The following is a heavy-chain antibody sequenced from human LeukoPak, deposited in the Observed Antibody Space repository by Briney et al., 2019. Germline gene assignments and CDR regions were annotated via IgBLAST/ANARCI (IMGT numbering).Heavy chain of an antibody. CDR2: ISGSGGST. D-gene: IGHD5-12*01. CDR3: AAERIVATDEGYYYYYGMDV. Sequence: PGGSLRLSCAASGFTFSSYAMSWVRQAPGKGLEWVSAISGSGGSTYYADSVKGRFTISRDNSKNTLYLQMNSLRSEDTAVYYCAAERIVATDEGYYYYYGMDVWGQGTTVTVSS. V-gene: IGHV3-23*01. J-gene: IGHJ6*02. CDR1: GFTFSSYA.